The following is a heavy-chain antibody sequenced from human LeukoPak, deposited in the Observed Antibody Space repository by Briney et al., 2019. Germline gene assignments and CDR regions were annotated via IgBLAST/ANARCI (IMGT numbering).Heavy chain of an antibody. Sequence: GGSLRLSCAASGFTFSSYAMSWVRQAPGKGLEWVSAISGSGGSTYYADSVKGRFTISRDNSKNTLYLQMNSLRAEDTAVYYCAKDMVRGASIFYGMDVWGQGTMVTVSS. J-gene: IGHJ6*02. D-gene: IGHD3-10*01. V-gene: IGHV3-23*01. CDR2: ISGSGGST. CDR3: AKDMVRGASIFYGMDV. CDR1: GFTFSSYA.